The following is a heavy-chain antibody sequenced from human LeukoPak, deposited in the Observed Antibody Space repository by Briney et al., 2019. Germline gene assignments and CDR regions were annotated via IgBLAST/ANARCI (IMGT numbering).Heavy chain of an antibody. CDR1: GYSIGSDYF. J-gene: IGHJ4*02. Sequence: SETLSLTCIVSGYSIGSDYFWGVVRQPPGKGLEWIGSIFHSGSVYYNPSLKSRVTISVYPSKNRFSLKLTSVTAADTAVYYCERVVASTSIDSWGQGTLVTVSS. CDR3: ERVVASTSIDS. D-gene: IGHD2-15*01. V-gene: IGHV4-38-2*02. CDR2: IFHSGSV.